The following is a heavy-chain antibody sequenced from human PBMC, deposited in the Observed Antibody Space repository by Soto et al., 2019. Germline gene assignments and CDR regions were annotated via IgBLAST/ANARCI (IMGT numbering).Heavy chain of an antibody. J-gene: IGHJ5*02. Sequence: SETLSLTCAVSGGSISSSNWWSWVRQPPGKGLEWIGEIYHSGSTNYNPSLKSRVTISVDKSKNQFSLKLSSVTAADTAVYYCAREPFYYDILTGPPYWFDPWGQGTLVTVSS. D-gene: IGHD3-9*01. CDR1: GGSISSSNW. CDR3: AREPFYYDILTGPPYWFDP. CDR2: IYHSGST. V-gene: IGHV4-4*02.